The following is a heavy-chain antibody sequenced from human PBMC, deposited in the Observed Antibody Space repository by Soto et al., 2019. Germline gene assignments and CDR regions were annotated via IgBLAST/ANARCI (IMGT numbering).Heavy chain of an antibody. Sequence: SVKVSCKASGGTFSSYAISWVRQAPGQGLEWMGGIIPIFGTANYAQKFQGRVTITADESTSTAYMELGSLRSEDTAVYYCARQGDYSNGWFDPWGQGTLVTVSS. D-gene: IGHD4-4*01. J-gene: IGHJ5*02. CDR1: GGTFSSYA. V-gene: IGHV1-69*13. CDR3: ARQGDYSNGWFDP. CDR2: IIPIFGTA.